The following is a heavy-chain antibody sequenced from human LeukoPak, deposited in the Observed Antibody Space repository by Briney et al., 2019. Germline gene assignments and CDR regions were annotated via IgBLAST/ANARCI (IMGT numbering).Heavy chain of an antibody. CDR2: IKQDGSEK. J-gene: IGHJ6*02. CDR1: GFTFSSYW. V-gene: IGHV3-7*01. Sequence: GGSLRLSCAASGFTFSSYWMSWVRQAPGKGLAWVANIKQDGSEKYYVDSVKGRFTISRDNAKNSLYLQMNSLRAEDTAVYYCARVGVGATGHYYYYGMDVWGQGTTVTVSS. CDR3: ARVGVGATGHYYYYGMDV. D-gene: IGHD1-26*01.